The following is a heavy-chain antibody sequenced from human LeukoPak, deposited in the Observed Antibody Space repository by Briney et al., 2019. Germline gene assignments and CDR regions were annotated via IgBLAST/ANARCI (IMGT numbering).Heavy chain of an antibody. V-gene: IGHV1-69*05. Sequence: ASVKVSCKASGGTFSSYAIRWVRQAPGQGLEWMGRIIPIFGTANYAQKFQGRVTITTDESTSTAYMELSSLRSEDTAVYYCARGDYGGSYFQHWGQGTLVTVSS. J-gene: IGHJ1*01. CDR2: IIPIFGTA. D-gene: IGHD4-23*01. CDR1: GGTFSSYA. CDR3: ARGDYGGSYFQH.